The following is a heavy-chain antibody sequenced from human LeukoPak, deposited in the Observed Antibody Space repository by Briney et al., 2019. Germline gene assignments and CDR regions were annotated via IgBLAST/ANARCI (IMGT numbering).Heavy chain of an antibody. V-gene: IGHV4-59*01. J-gene: IGHJ5*02. CDR2: IYYSGST. D-gene: IGHD2-2*01. Sequence: SQTLSLTCTVSGGSISSYYWSWIRQPAGKGLEWIGYIYYSGSTTYNPSLKSRVTISVDTSKNQFSLKLSSVTAADTAVYYCARGEIVVVPAASYSWFDPWGQGTLVTVSS. CDR1: GGSISSYY. CDR3: ARGEIVVVPAASYSWFDP.